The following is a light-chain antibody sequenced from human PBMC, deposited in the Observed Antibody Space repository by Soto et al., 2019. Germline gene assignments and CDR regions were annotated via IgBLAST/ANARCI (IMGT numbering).Light chain of an antibody. Sequence: DIQMTQSPSSLSASVGDRVTITCRASQSISSYLNWYQQKPGKAPKRLISAASSLQSGVPSRFGGSGSGTDFSLTISRLPPEDFATYYCQQSYSTPTTCGQGTLLEIK. J-gene: IGKJ5*01. V-gene: IGKV1-39*01. CDR3: QQSYSTPTT. CDR1: QSISSY. CDR2: AAS.